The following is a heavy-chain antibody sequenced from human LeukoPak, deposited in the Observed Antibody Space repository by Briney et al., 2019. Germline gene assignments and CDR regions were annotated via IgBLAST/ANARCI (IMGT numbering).Heavy chain of an antibody. J-gene: IGHJ4*02. Sequence: SETLSLTCTVSGGSINGYYWTWIRQSPGKGLEWIGYIYYSGSSNYNPSLKSRVTISADTSKNQFSLKLSSVTAADTAVYYCARARGRWNQFDYWGQGALVTVSS. V-gene: IGHV4-59*01. CDR2: IYYSGSS. D-gene: IGHD1-14*01. CDR3: ARARGRWNQFDY. CDR1: GGSINGYY.